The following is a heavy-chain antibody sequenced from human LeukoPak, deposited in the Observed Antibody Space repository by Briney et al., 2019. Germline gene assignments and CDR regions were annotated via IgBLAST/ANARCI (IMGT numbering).Heavy chain of an antibody. CDR2: ISTSAGTI. Sequence: GESLRLSCAASGFTFSDYYMTWIRQAPGKGLEWISYISTSAGTIYYADSVKGRFTISRDNAKNSLYLQMNSLRAEDTAVYYCARTIGSYWGMFDYWGQGTLVTVSS. J-gene: IGHJ4*02. D-gene: IGHD1-26*01. V-gene: IGHV3-11*04. CDR3: ARTIGSYWGMFDY. CDR1: GFTFSDYY.